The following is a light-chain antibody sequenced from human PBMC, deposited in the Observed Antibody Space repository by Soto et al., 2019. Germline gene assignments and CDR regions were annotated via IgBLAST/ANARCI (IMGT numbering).Light chain of an antibody. CDR3: AAWDDSLNGPV. Sequence: QSVLTQTPSASGTPGQRVSISCSGSSSNIGTNTVNWYQRLPGTAPKLLIYNNNQRPSGVPDRFSGSKSGTSASLAISGLQSEDEADYYCAAWDDSLNGPVFGGGTKVTVL. CDR1: SSNIGTNT. V-gene: IGLV1-44*01. J-gene: IGLJ2*01. CDR2: NNN.